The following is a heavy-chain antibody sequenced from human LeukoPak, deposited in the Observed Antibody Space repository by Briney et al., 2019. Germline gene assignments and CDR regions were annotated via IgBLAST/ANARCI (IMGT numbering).Heavy chain of an antibody. CDR2: IRGGGGSA. CDR1: GFTFSAYA. Sequence: GGSLRLSCTASGFTFSAYAMMWVRQVPGKGPEWVSAIRGGGGSAFYADSVKGRFTISRDNSKYTLFLQMNSLRAEDTAVYYCARDPNGDYIGAFDMWGPGTMVTVSS. V-gene: IGHV3-23*01. D-gene: IGHD4-17*01. CDR3: ARDPNGDYIGAFDM. J-gene: IGHJ3*02.